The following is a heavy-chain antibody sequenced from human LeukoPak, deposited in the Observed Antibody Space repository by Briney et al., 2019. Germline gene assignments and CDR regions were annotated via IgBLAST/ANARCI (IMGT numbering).Heavy chain of an antibody. V-gene: IGHV1-2*02. Sequence: ASVKVSCKTSGYTFTGYYMHWVRQAPGQGLEWMGWINPNSGDTKYAQSVQGRVPMTRDTSISTIYMELSRLRSDDTAVYYCAGGIGRYSSSYFDYWGQGTLVTVSS. CDR1: GYTFTGYY. CDR3: AGGIGRYSSSYFDY. D-gene: IGHD1-26*01. CDR2: INPNSGDT. J-gene: IGHJ4*02.